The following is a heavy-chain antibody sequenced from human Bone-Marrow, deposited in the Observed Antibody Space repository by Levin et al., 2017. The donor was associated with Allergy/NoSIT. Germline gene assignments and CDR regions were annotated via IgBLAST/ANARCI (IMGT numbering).Heavy chain of an antibody. J-gene: IGHJ2*01. Sequence: GGSLSLSCAASGFTLSDYHMSWIRQAPGKGLEWVSYINSRGDTIYYADSVKGRFTISRDNAKNSLSLQMNSLRVDDTAVYYCERDRDDGWTHWYFALWGRGTPVTVSA. D-gene: IGHD5-24*01. CDR2: INSRGDTI. CDR1: GFTLSDYH. V-gene: IGHV3-11*01. CDR3: ERDRDDGWTHWYFAL.